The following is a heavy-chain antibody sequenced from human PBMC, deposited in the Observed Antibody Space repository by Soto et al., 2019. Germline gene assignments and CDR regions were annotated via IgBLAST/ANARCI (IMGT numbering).Heavy chain of an antibody. J-gene: IGHJ4*02. V-gene: IGHV3-30-3*01. Sequence: QVQLVESGGGVVQPGRSLRLSCAASGFTFSSYAMHWVRQAPGKGLEWVAVISYDGSNKYYADSVKGRFTISRDNSKNTLYLQMNSLRAEDTAVYYCARGTTVTIDYWGQGTLVTVSS. D-gene: IGHD4-17*01. CDR3: ARGTTVTIDY. CDR2: ISYDGSNK. CDR1: GFTFSSYA.